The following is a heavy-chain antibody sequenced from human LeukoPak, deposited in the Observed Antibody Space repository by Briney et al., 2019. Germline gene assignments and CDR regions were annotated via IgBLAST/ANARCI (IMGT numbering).Heavy chain of an antibody. CDR1: GFTFSNYS. CDR2: LSSSSGTI. J-gene: IGHJ4*02. D-gene: IGHD2-15*01. V-gene: IGHV3-48*01. Sequence: GGTLRLSCAASGFTFSNYSMNWVRQAPGQGLEWVSYLSSSSGTINYADSVKGRFTISRDNAKNSLYLQMNSLRVEDTAVYYCAGRSGPDDYWGQGTLVTVSS. CDR3: AGRSGPDDY.